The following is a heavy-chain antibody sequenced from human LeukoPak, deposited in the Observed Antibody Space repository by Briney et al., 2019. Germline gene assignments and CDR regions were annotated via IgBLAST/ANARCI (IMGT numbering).Heavy chain of an antibody. V-gene: IGHV3-9*01. CDR2: ISWNSGSI. Sequence: GGSLRLSCAASGFTFSSYWMHWVRQAPGKGLVWVSGISWNSGSIGYADSVKGRFTISRDNAKNSLYLQMNSLRAEDTALYYCAKDNYGSGSYHGNFDYWGQGTLVTVSS. J-gene: IGHJ4*02. CDR1: GFTFSSYW. D-gene: IGHD3-10*01. CDR3: AKDNYGSGSYHGNFDY.